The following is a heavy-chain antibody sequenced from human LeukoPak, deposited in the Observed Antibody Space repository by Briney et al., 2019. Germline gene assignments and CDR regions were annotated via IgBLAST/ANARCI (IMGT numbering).Heavy chain of an antibody. Sequence: SVKVSCKASGFTFTSSAMQWVRQARGQRLEWIGWIVVGSGNRNYAQKFQERVTITRDMSTSTAYMELSSLRSEDTAVYYCAASSMVRGVTHFDYWGQGTLVTVSS. CDR3: AASSMVRGVTHFDY. V-gene: IGHV1-58*02. CDR1: GFTFTSSA. CDR2: IVVGSGNR. D-gene: IGHD3-10*01. J-gene: IGHJ4*02.